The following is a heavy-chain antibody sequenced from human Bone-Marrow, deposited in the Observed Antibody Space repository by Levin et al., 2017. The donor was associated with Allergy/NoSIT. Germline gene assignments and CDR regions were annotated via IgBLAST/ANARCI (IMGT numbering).Heavy chain of an antibody. CDR3: ARPRHTVTTRGGFQD. CDR1: GFIFSSYA. J-gene: IGHJ1*01. V-gene: IGHV3-30*04. CDR2: TSSDGSKK. Sequence: GGSLRLSCAASGFIFSSYAIHWVRQAPGKGLEWVAVTSSDGSKKYYADSVKGRFTISRDNSKNTLYLQMNSLGAEDTAVYYCARPRHTVTTRGGFQDWGQGTLVTVSS. D-gene: IGHD4-17*01.